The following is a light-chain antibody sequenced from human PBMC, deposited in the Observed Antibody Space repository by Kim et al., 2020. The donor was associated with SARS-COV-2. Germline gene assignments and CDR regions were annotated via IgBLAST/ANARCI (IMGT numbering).Light chain of an antibody. CDR2: EDF. V-gene: IGLV3-1*01. Sequence: SVSPGQTATITCSGDNLGDKFACWYQQKPGQSPVLVIYEDFKRPSGIPDRFSGSNSGNTAILTISGTQAMDEADYYCQAWHSSAVVFGGGTKVTVL. J-gene: IGLJ3*02. CDR1: NLGDKF. CDR3: QAWHSSAVV.